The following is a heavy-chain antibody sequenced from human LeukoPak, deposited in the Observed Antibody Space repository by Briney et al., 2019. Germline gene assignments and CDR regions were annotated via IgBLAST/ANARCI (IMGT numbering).Heavy chain of an antibody. CDR2: ISSSSSYI. Sequence: GGSLRLSCAASGFTFSTYNMNWVRQAPGKGLEWVSLISSSSSYIYYAGSVKGRFTISRDNAKNSLDLQMNSLKAEDTAIYYCARVPWSSRDHYSGMDVWGQGTTVTVSS. V-gene: IGHV3-21*03. CDR1: GFTFSTYN. D-gene: IGHD6-13*01. CDR3: ARVPWSSRDHYSGMDV. J-gene: IGHJ6*02.